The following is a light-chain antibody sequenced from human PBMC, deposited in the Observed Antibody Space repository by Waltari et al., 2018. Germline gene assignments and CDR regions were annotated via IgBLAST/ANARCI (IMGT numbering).Light chain of an antibody. CDR1: IFVNPY. V-gene: IGLV3-1*01. CDR2: QDI. Sequence: SDELTQPPSVSVSPGQTASITCAGDIFVNPYASWYQQKPGQSPLLVIYQDINRPSGIPERFSGSKSGNTATLTISGTQAMDDADYYCQALGSNRWVFGGGTKLTVL. CDR3: QALGSNRWV. J-gene: IGLJ3*02.